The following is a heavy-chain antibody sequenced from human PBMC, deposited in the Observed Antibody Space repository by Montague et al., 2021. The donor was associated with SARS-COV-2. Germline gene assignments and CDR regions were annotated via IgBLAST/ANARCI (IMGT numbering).Heavy chain of an antibody. J-gene: IGHJ5*02. CDR2: IYFNGXT. V-gene: IGHV4-61*03. CDR3: AREVVGVKTNWLDT. D-gene: IGHD3-16*01. Sequence: SETLSLTCSVSGVSVSSNNYYWTWIRRPPGKGLEWIGYIYFNGXTXLXXXXEGRVTTSIDTSKNHFSLRLTSVTPADTAVYYCAREVVGVKTNWLDTWGQGTLVTVSP. CDR1: GVSVSSNNYY.